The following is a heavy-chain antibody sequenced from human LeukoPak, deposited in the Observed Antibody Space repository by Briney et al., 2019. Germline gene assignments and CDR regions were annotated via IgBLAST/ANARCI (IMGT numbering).Heavy chain of an antibody. J-gene: IGHJ5*02. CDR1: GFTFSTYS. CDR3: ARGGSPDYGDYNWFDP. Sequence: GGSLRLSCAASGFTFSTYSMNWVRQAPGKGLEWVSYISSSSSTIYYAGSVKGRFTISRDNAKNSLYLQMNSLRAEDTAVYYCARGGSPDYGDYNWFDPWGQGTLVTVSS. V-gene: IGHV3-48*01. D-gene: IGHD4-17*01. CDR2: ISSSSSTI.